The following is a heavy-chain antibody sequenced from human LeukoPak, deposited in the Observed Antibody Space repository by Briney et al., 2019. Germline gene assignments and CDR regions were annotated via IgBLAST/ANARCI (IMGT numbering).Heavy chain of an antibody. J-gene: IGHJ3*02. V-gene: IGHV3-21*01. Sequence: GGSLRLSCAASGFTFSSYSMNWVRQAPGKGLEWVSYISRDGSYIYYADLVKGRFTISRDNAKNSLYLQMNSLRAEDTAVYYCARPGGSYTGDAFDIWGQGTMVTVSS. D-gene: IGHD1-26*01. CDR1: GFTFSSYS. CDR3: ARPGGSYTGDAFDI. CDR2: ISRDGSYI.